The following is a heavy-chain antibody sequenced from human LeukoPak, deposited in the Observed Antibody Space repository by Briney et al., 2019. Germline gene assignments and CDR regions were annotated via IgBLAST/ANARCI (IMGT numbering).Heavy chain of an antibody. CDR2: IKQDGSEK. CDR1: GVTFSSYW. J-gene: IGHJ4*02. CDR3: ARRYS. D-gene: IGHD5-12*01. Sequence: GGSLRLSCAASGVTFSSYWMSWVRQAPGKGLEWVANIKQDGSEKYYVDSVKGRFTISRDNAKNSLYLRMNSLRAEDTAVYYCARRYSWVQGTLVTVSS. V-gene: IGHV3-7*01.